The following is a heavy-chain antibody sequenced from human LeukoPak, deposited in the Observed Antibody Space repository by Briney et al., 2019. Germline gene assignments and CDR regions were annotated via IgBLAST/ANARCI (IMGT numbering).Heavy chain of an antibody. CDR1: GGSFSGYY. V-gene: IGHV4-34*01. D-gene: IGHD4-4*01. Sequence: SETLSLTCAVYGGSFSGYYWSWIRQPPGKGLEWIGEINHSGSTNYNPSLKSRVTISVDTSKNQFSLKLSSVTAADTAVYYCARARQVGVTTYDYWGQGTLVTVSS. CDR3: ARARQVGVTTYDY. J-gene: IGHJ4*02. CDR2: INHSGST.